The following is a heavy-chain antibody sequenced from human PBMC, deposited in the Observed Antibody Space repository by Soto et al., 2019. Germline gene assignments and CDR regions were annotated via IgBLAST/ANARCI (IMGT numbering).Heavy chain of an antibody. Sequence: TSETLSLTCTVSGGSISSSSYYWGWIRQPPGKGLEWIGSIYYSGSTYYNPSLKSRVTISVDTSKNQFSLKLSSVTAADTAVYYCATAAEGSSSWYRDYYYYYGMDVWGQGTTVTVSS. CDR3: ATAAEGSSSWYRDYYYYYGMDV. CDR1: GGSISSSSYY. J-gene: IGHJ6*02. CDR2: IYYSGST. D-gene: IGHD6-13*01. V-gene: IGHV4-39*01.